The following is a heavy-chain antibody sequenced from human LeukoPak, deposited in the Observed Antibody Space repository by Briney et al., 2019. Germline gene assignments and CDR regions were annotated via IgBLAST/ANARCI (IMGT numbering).Heavy chain of an antibody. CDR1: GFTFSSYA. Sequence: SGGSLRLSCAASGFTFSSYAMSWVRQAPGKGLEWVSAISGSGGSTYYADSVKGRFTISRDNSKNTLYLQMNSLRAEDTAVYYCAKSYGPLPYYFDYWGQGTLVTVSS. V-gene: IGHV3-23*01. CDR3: AKSYGPLPYYFDY. CDR2: ISGSGGST. D-gene: IGHD4-17*01. J-gene: IGHJ4*02.